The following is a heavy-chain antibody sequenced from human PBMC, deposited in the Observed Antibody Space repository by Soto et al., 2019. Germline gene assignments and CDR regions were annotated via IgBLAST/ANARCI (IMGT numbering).Heavy chain of an antibody. CDR3: ANDPSGDRTPHYYYGMDV. J-gene: IGHJ6*02. Sequence: PGGSLRLSCAASGFTFGSYGMHWVRQAPGKGLEWVAVISYDGSNKYYADSVKGRFTISRDNSKNTLYLQMNSLRAEDTAVYYCANDPSGDRTPHYYYGMDVWGQGTTVTVSS. D-gene: IGHD4-17*01. CDR2: ISYDGSNK. V-gene: IGHV3-30*18. CDR1: GFTFGSYG.